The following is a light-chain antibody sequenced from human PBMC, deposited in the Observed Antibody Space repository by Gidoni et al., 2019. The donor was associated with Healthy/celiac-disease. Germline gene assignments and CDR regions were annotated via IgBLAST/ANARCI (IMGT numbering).Light chain of an antibody. CDR3: RQYYSYPRT. Sequence: RMTQSPSSFSASTGDRVTINCRPSQGLSSYLAWYQQKPGKAPKLLIYAASTLQSGVPSRFSGRGSGTDFTRNIGCLQSEDLAINYGRQYYSYPRTFGRGTKVEIK. J-gene: IGKJ1*01. V-gene: IGKV1-8*01. CDR2: AAS. CDR1: QGLSSY.